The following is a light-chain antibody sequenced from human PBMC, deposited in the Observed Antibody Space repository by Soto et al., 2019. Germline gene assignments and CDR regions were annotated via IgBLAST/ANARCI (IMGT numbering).Light chain of an antibody. V-gene: IGLV2-14*01. Sequence: QSALTQPASVSGSPGQSITISCTGTSSDVGGYNYVSWYQQHPGKAPKLMIYEVSNRPSGVSNRFSGSKSGNTASLTISGLQSEDEADYYCRSYTGSSTRVFGGGTEVTVL. CDR2: EVS. CDR1: SSDVGGYNY. J-gene: IGLJ3*02. CDR3: RSYTGSSTRV.